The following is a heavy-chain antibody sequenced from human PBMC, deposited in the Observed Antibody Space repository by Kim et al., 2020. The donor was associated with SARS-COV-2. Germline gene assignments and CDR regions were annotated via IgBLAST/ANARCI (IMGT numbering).Heavy chain of an antibody. V-gene: IGHV3-30*18. CDR3: AKDHSRLELLVY. CDR2: ISYDGSNK. Sequence: GGSLRLSCAASGFTFSSYGMHWVRQAPGKGLEWVAVISYDGSNKYYADSVKGRFTISRDNSKNTLYLQMNSLRAEDTAVYYCAKDHSRLELLVYWGQGTLVTVSS. CDR1: GFTFSSYG. J-gene: IGHJ4*02. D-gene: IGHD1-7*01.